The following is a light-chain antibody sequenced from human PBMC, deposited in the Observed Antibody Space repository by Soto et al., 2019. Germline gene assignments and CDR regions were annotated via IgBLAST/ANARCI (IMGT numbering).Light chain of an antibody. CDR2: EVT. Sequence: QSALTQPASVSGSPGQTITISCTGTSGDIGAFNYVSWYQQHPGNAPKLLIYEVTNRPSGVSGRFSASKTGNTAYLTISGLQAEDEADYYCCSDTRSGTLVFAGGTKVTVL. CDR3: CSDTRSGTLV. CDR1: SGDIGAFNY. V-gene: IGLV2-14*03. J-gene: IGLJ2*01.